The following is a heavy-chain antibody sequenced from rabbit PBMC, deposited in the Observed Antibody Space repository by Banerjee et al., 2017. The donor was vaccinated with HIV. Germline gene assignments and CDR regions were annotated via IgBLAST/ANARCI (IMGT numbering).Heavy chain of an antibody. J-gene: IGHJ4*01. CDR2: INTSSGNT. CDR3: ARDLGGYAGYGDL. CDR1: GFSFSNKYV. Sequence: QSLEESGGDLVQPGASLTLTCTASGFSFSNKYVMCWVRQAPGKGLEWIACINTSSGNTVYANWAKGRFTISKTSSTTVTLHMTSLTAADTATYFCARDLGGYAGYGDLWGPGTLVTVS. V-gene: IGHV1S40*01. D-gene: IGHD7-1*01.